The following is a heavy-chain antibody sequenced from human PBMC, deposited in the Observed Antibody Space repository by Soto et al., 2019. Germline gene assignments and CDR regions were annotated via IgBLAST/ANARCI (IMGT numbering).Heavy chain of an antibody. D-gene: IGHD4-17*01. V-gene: IGHV1-2*04. Sequence: GASVKVSCKASGYTFTGYYMHWVRQAPGQGLEWMGWINPNSGGTNYAQKFQGWVTMTRDTSISTAYMELSRLRSDDTAVYYCARQLRGDSYYYYYGMDVWGQGTTVTVS. CDR3: ARQLRGDSYYYYYGMDV. CDR1: GYTFTGYY. CDR2: INPNSGGT. J-gene: IGHJ6*02.